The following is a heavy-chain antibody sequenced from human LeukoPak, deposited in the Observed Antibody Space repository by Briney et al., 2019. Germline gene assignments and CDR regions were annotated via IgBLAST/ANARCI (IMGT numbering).Heavy chain of an antibody. CDR2: NSGSGGST. Sequence: GGSLRLSCAASGFTFSSYAMSWVRQAPGRGLEWGSGNSGSGGSTYYADSVKGRFTISRDNSKNTLYLQMNSLRAEDTAVYYCAKDGNPTVTGNYYYYYMDVWGKGTTVTVSS. V-gene: IGHV3-23*01. J-gene: IGHJ6*03. CDR1: GFTFSSYA. CDR3: AKDGNPTVTGNYYYYYMDV. D-gene: IGHD4-17*01.